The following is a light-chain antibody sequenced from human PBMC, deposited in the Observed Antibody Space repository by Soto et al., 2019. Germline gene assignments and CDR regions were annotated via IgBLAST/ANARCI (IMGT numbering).Light chain of an antibody. CDR3: QQYGSSPLPWT. Sequence: EIVLTQSPGTLSLSPGERATLSCRASQSVSSSYLAWYQQKPGQAPRLLIYGASSRATGIPDRFSGSGSGTDFTLTISRLEPEDFAVYYCQQYGSSPLPWTFDQGTKVEIK. CDR1: QSVSSSY. CDR2: GAS. V-gene: IGKV3-20*01. J-gene: IGKJ1*01.